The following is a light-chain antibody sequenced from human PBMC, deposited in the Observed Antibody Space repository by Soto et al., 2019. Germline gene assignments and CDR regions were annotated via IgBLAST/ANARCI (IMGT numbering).Light chain of an antibody. CDR1: STGVGNYYV. J-gene: IGLJ2*01. CDR2: EGN. CDR3: SANAGGSTLV. Sequence: QSALTQPASVSGSPGQSSTISRSGTSTGVGNYYVVSWYQQHPDKAPNLRIYEGNKRHSGVSNRFSGSKSGNTAALTISGLQAEDEADYDCSANAGGSTLVFGGGTKLTVL. V-gene: IGLV2-23*01.